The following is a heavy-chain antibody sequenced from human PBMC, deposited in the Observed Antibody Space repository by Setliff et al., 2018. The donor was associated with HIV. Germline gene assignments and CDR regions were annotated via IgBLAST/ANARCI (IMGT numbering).Heavy chain of an antibody. CDR1: GGSVNDGGHS. D-gene: IGHD3-3*01. J-gene: IGHJ4*02. V-gene: IGHV4-30-2*01. Sequence: SETLSLTCAVSGGSVNDGGHSWNWIRQAPGKGPEWIGYISYTGTTYYNPSLKSRVTISVDRSNNRFSLKLSSVTAADTAVYFCARAHHDFWSGYCPFDYWGQGTLVTVSS. CDR2: ISYTGTT. CDR3: ARAHHDFWSGYCPFDY.